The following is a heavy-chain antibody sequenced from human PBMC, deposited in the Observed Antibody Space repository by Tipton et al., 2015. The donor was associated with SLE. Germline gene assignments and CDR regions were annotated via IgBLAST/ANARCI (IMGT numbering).Heavy chain of an antibody. CDR2: INHSGST. CDR3: ARAGIVATSRFDY. V-gene: IGHV4-34*01. CDR1: GGSISSHY. D-gene: IGHD5-12*01. J-gene: IGHJ4*02. Sequence: TLSLTCTISGGSISSHYWSWIRQPPGKGLEWIGEINHSGSTNYNPSLKSRVTISVDKSKNQFSLKLSSVTAADTAVYYCARAGIVATSRFDYWGQGTLVTVSS.